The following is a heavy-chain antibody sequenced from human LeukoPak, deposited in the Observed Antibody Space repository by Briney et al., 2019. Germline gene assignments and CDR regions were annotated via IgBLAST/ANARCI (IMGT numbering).Heavy chain of an antibody. Sequence: GASVKVSCKASGYTFTIYDINWVRQATGQGLEWMGWMNPNSGNTGYAQKFQGRVTMTRNTSISTAYMELSSLRSEDTAVYYCARGYYDILTGYYDYYYYYYMDVWGKGTTVTVSS. CDR1: GYTFTIYD. CDR3: ARGYYDILTGYYDYYYYYYMDV. CDR2: MNPNSGNT. D-gene: IGHD3-9*01. J-gene: IGHJ6*03. V-gene: IGHV1-8*01.